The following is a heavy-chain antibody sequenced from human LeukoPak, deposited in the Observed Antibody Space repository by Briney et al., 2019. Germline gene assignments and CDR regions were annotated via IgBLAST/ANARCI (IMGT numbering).Heavy chain of an antibody. CDR3: ARGPYIAAAGTTYYSYGMDV. CDR2: MNPNSGGT. V-gene: IGHV1-2*04. J-gene: IGHJ6*04. Sequence: ASVKVSCKASGYTFTGYYMHWVRQSPGQGLEGRGWMNPNSGGTNYAQKFQGWVTMTRDTSISTAYMELSRLRSDATAVYYCARGPYIAAAGTTYYSYGMDVWGKGTTVTVSS. D-gene: IGHD6-13*01. CDR1: GYTFTGYY.